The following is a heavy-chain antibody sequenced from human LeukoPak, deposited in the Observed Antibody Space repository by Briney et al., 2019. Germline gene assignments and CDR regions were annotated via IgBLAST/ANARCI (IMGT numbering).Heavy chain of an antibody. CDR2: INSDGSST. Sequence: GGSLRLSCAASGFTFSSYWMRWVRQAPGKGLVWVSRINSDGSSTSYADSVKGRFTISRDNAKNTLYLQMNSLRAEDTAVYYCARAGRAVGDAFDIWGQGTMVTVSS. J-gene: IGHJ3*02. CDR1: GFTFSSYW. D-gene: IGHD1-26*01. V-gene: IGHV3-74*01. CDR3: ARAGRAVGDAFDI.